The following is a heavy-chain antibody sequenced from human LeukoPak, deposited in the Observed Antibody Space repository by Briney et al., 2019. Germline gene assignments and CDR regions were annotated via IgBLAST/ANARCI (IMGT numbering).Heavy chain of an antibody. Sequence: ASVKVSCKASGYTFTSYDINWVRQATGPGLEWMGWMNPNSGNTGYAQKFQGRVTMTRNTPISTAYMELSSLRSEDTAVYYCARGWDCGGGSCYTNFDYWGQGTLVTVSS. D-gene: IGHD2-15*01. CDR1: GYTFTSYD. CDR2: MNPNSGNT. V-gene: IGHV1-8*01. J-gene: IGHJ4*02. CDR3: ARGWDCGGGSCYTNFDY.